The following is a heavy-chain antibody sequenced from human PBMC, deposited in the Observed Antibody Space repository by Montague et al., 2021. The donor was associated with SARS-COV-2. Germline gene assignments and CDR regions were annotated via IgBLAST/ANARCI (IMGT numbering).Heavy chain of an antibody. Sequence: SETLSLTCTVSGGSIKSSSYYWGWIRQPPGKGLEWLGTIFYSGSTYYNPSLKSRVTLSVDTSKNQFSLQLGSVTATDTAVYYCARRLYYDTSPFYAWGQGTPVTVSS. V-gene: IGHV4-39*01. CDR3: ARRLYYDTSPFYA. CDR1: GGSIKSSSYY. J-gene: IGHJ5*02. D-gene: IGHD3-22*01. CDR2: IFYSGST.